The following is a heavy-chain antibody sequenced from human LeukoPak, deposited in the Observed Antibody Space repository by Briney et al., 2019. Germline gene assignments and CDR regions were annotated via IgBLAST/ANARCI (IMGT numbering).Heavy chain of an antibody. D-gene: IGHD3-3*01. CDR3: ARDGAYDFWSGYPLDY. V-gene: IGHV3-21*01. CDR1: GFTVSSNY. J-gene: IGHJ4*02. CDR2: ISSSSSYI. Sequence: EPGGSLRLSCAASGFTVSSNYMSWVRQAPGKGLEWVSSISSSSSYIYYADSVKGRFTISRDNAKNSLYLQMNSLRAEDTAVYYCARDGAYDFWSGYPLDYWGQGTLVTVSS.